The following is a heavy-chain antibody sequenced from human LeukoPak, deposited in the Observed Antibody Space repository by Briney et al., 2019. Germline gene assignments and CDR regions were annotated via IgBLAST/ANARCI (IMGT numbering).Heavy chain of an antibody. CDR1: GGSISSSGYY. J-gene: IGHJ4*02. V-gene: IGHV4-39*07. Sequence: SETLSLTCTVSGGSISSSGYYWGWIRQTPGKGLEWIGSIYYSGSNYHNPSLKSRVTISVDTSKNQFSLKLSSVTAADTAVYYCARGPMMYISGYYWLDYWGQGTLVTVSS. D-gene: IGHD3-22*01. CDR3: ARGPMMYISGYYWLDY. CDR2: IYYSGSN.